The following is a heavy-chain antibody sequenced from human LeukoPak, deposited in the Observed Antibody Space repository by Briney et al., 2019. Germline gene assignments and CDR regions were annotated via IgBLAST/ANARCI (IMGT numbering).Heavy chain of an antibody. CDR3: AKDAFTMVRGVLDY. V-gene: IGHV3-30*02. Sequence: GGSLRLSCAASGFTFSSYGMHWVRQAPGKGLEWVAFIRYGGSNEYYADSVKGRFTISRDNSKNTLYLQMNSLRAEDTAVYYCAKDAFTMVRGVLDYWGQGTLVTVSS. J-gene: IGHJ4*02. D-gene: IGHD3-10*01. CDR1: GFTFSSYG. CDR2: IRYGGSNE.